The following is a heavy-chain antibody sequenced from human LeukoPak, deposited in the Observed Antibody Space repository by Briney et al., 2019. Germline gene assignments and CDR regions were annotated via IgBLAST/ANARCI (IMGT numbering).Heavy chain of an antibody. CDR2: IKQDGSEK. Sequence: PGGSLRLSCAASGFTFSSYWMSWVRQAPGKGLEWVANIKQDGSEKHYVDSVKGRFTISRDNAKNSLYLQMNSLRAEDTAVYYCARGQKKRYYDFWSGYSPPGHYWGQGTLVTVSS. J-gene: IGHJ4*02. V-gene: IGHV3-7*01. CDR3: ARGQKKRYYDFWSGYSPPGHY. CDR1: GFTFSSYW. D-gene: IGHD3-3*01.